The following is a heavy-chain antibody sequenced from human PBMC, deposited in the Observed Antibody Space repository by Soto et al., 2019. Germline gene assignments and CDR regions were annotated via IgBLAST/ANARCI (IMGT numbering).Heavy chain of an antibody. Sequence: LFRPACGSRLSSSGMSWVRQDPGKGLEWGSSIRSSSSNIYYADTVKGRFTISRDNAKNSLYLQMNSLRAEDTAVYYCAREPIAVAGRWFRIDRTQEDNWFDPWGQGTLVTVPS. CDR1: GSRLSSSG. CDR3: AREPIAVAGRWFRIDRTQEDNWFDP. CDR2: IRSSSSNI. V-gene: IGHV3-21*01. D-gene: IGHD6-19*01. J-gene: IGHJ5*02.